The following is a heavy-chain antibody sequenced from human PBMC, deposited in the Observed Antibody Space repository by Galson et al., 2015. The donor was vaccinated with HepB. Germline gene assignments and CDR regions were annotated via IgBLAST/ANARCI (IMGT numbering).Heavy chain of an antibody. CDR2: FNPGSGRT. J-gene: IGHJ4*02. V-gene: IGHV1-46*04. D-gene: IGHD3-10*01. Sequence: SVKVSCKASGYTFTNFYINWVRQAPGQGLEWMGIFNPGSGRTNYPQNLQGRVTMTRDTSTSTVYMELNSLRSEDTAIYFCARASSYNHGWRGFDYWGQGTLVTVSS. CDR1: GYTFTNFY. CDR3: ARASSYNHGWRGFDY.